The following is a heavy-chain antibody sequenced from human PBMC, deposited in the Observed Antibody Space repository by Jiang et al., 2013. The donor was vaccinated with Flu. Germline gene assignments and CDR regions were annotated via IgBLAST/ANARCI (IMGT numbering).Heavy chain of an antibody. CDR2: INHSGST. D-gene: IGHD3-16*02. CDR1: GGSFSGYY. Sequence: LLKPSETLSLTCAVYGGSFSGYYWSWIRQPPGKGLEWIGEINHSGSTNYNPSLKSRVTISVDTSKNQFSLKLSSVTAADTAVYYCVVALGELSLYAYFDYWGQGTLVTVSS. CDR3: VVALGELSLYAYFDY. J-gene: IGHJ4*02. V-gene: IGHV4-34*01.